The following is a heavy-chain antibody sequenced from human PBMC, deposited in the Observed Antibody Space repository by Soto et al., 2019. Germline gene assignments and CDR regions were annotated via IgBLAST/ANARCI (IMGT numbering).Heavy chain of an antibody. Sequence: SGGSLRLSCXASGFTFNSYGMHWVRQGPGNGLEWVAFISYDSTKTYYADSVKGRFTISRDNSNSALYVQMNSLTGEDTAVYYCARTRSAWSDFHYYSLDVWGQGTTVTVSS. CDR1: GFTFNSYG. D-gene: IGHD1-26*01. CDR2: ISYDSTKT. CDR3: ARTRSAWSDFHYYSLDV. J-gene: IGHJ6*02. V-gene: IGHV3-30*03.